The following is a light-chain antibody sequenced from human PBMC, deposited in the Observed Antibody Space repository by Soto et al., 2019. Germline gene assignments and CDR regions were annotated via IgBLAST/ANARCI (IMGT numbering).Light chain of an antibody. CDR3: QQYNNWPPT. Sequence: ETMMTQSPDTLSVSLGERATLSCRASQSLRSSLAWYQQKPGQAPRLLIYDASTMANGIPARFSGSGSGTDFTLTISGLQSEDFAVYYCQQYNNWPPTFGQGTKVEIK. V-gene: IGKV3-15*01. J-gene: IGKJ1*01. CDR1: QSLRSS. CDR2: DAS.